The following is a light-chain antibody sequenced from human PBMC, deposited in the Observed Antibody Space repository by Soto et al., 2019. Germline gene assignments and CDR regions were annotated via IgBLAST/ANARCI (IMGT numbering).Light chain of an antibody. CDR1: SSNIGARYE. CDR2: EDI. CDR3: RSYDSSLSGVV. Sequence: QSVLTQPPSVSGAPGQTVTISCTGSSSNIGARYEVHWYQQLPGTAPKLLIYEDIKRPSGIPDRFSGSKSGASASLAITGLLSEDDTEYYCRSYDSSLSGVVFGGGTKVTVL. J-gene: IGLJ2*01. V-gene: IGLV1-40*01.